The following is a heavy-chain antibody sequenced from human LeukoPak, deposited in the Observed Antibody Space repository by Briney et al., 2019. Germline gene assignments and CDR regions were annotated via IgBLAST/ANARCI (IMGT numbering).Heavy chain of an antibody. CDR1: GFTVSSNY. CDR3: ARGGGE. CDR2: INSDGSNT. Sequence: GGSLRLSCAASGFTVSSNYMSWVRQAPGKGLVWVSHINSDGSNTNYADSVKGRFTISRDNAKNTLYLQMNSLRAEDTAVYYCARGGGEGGQGTLVTVSS. V-gene: IGHV3-74*01. D-gene: IGHD2-21*01. J-gene: IGHJ4*02.